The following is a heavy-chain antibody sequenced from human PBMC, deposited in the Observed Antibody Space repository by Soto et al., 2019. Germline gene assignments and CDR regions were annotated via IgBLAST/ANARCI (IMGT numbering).Heavy chain of an antibody. Sequence: EVQLLESGGGLVQPGGSLRLSCAASGFTFSSYAMSWVRQAPGKGLEWVSAISGSGGSTYYADSVKGRFTISRDNSKNTLYLQMNSLRAEDTAVYYCAKDISFRVVTAIPWYFDYWGQGTLVTVSS. D-gene: IGHD2-21*02. J-gene: IGHJ4*02. V-gene: IGHV3-23*01. CDR3: AKDISFRVVTAIPWYFDY. CDR2: ISGSGGST. CDR1: GFTFSSYA.